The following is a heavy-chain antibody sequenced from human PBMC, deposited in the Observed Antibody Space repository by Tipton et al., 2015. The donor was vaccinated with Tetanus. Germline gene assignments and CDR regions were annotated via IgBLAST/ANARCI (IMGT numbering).Heavy chain of an antibody. Sequence: TLSLTCTVSGGSISSYYWSWIRQPPGRGLEWIGYIYYTGSTDYNPSLKSRVTISVDTSKSQFSLRLTSVTAADTAMYYCVTVNFPNYYHYGTDVWGQGTTVTVSS. V-gene: IGHV4-59*12. CDR1: GGSISSYY. CDR2: IYYTGST. J-gene: IGHJ6*02. CDR3: VTVNFPNYYHYGTDV. D-gene: IGHD1-1*01.